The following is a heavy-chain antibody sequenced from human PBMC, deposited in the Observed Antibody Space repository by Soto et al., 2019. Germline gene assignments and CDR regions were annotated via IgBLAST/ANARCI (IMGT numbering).Heavy chain of an antibody. D-gene: IGHD6-13*01. CDR1: GGSISSSSYY. J-gene: IGHJ5*02. CDR3: ARQQLVLGWFDP. V-gene: IGHV4-39*02. CDR2: IYYSGST. Sequence: SETLSLTCAVSGGSISSSSYYRGWIRQPPGRGPEGIGRIYYSGSTYYNPSLKSRGTISVDTSKTHFSLKLSSVPAADTAVYYCARQQLVLGWFDPWGQGTLVTVSS.